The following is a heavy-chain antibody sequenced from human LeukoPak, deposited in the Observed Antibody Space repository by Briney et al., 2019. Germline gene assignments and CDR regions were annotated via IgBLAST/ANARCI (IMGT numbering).Heavy chain of an antibody. CDR2: INHKSGGT. J-gene: IGHJ3*02. CDR1: GYSFTGHY. CDR3: ARNLWFGESSDAFDM. V-gene: IGHV1-2*02. Sequence: ASVKVSCKASGYSFTGHYMHWVRQAPGQGLEWMGWINHKSGGTNYAQKFQGRVTMTRDTSISTAYMDMSSLRSDDTAVYYCARNLWFGESSDAFDMWGQGTMVTVSS. D-gene: IGHD3-10*01.